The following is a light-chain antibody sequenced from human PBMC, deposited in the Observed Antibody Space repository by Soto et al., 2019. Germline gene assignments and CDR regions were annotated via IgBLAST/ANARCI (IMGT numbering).Light chain of an antibody. J-gene: IGKJ1*01. V-gene: IGKV1-5*01. CDR1: QSVSGW. CDR2: DAS. CDR3: QQYETFSGT. Sequence: DIPMTQSPSTLSASCGDTVNVTCRASQSVSGWLAWYQQKPGEAPKLLIYDASALPRGVPARFSGSGSGTKFTLTIASLQPDDFATYYCQQYETFSGTFGPGTKVDIK.